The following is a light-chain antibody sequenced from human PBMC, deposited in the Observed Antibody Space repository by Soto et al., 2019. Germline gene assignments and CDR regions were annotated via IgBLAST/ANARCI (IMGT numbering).Light chain of an antibody. J-gene: IGKJ1*01. V-gene: IGKV3-20*01. Sequence: IVLTQSPGTLSLSPGKRATLSCRASQSISSSYLAWYQQRPGQAPRLLIYGASSRATGIPDRFSGSGSWTEFTLTISRLEPEDFAVYYCQQYGSSSWTFGQGTKVDIK. CDR2: GAS. CDR1: QSISSSY. CDR3: QQYGSSSWT.